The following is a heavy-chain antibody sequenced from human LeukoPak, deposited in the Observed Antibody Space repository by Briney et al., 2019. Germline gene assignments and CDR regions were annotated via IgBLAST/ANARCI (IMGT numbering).Heavy chain of an antibody. CDR1: GFTFSTRS. CDR3: ASRDYFDY. CDR2: ITADSGTT. Sequence: GGSLRLSCAVSGFTFSTRSMNWVRQAPGKGLEWVSYITADSGTTYYADSVKGRFTISRDNAKNSLFLQMNSLRDEDTAVYYCASRDYFDYWGQGTLVTVSS. J-gene: IGHJ4*02. V-gene: IGHV3-48*02.